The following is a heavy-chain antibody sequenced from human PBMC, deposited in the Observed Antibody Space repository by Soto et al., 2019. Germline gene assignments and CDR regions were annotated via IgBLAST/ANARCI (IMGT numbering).Heavy chain of an antibody. V-gene: IGHV4-39*07. CDR1: GGSTSSSNYY. Sequence: SETLSLTCTVSGGSTSSSNYYWGWVRQPPGKGLEWIGSMVYRGNTYYNPSLKSRVTVSLDTSKNQFSLKLSSVTAADTAVYYCARGLLGYCSSTSCYAQGTFDYWGQGTLVTVSS. CDR2: MVYRGNT. J-gene: IGHJ4*02. D-gene: IGHD2-2*01. CDR3: ARGLLGYCSSTSCYAQGTFDY.